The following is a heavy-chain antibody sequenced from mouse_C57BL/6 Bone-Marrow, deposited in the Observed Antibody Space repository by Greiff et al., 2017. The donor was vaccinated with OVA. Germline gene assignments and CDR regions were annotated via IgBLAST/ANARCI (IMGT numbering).Heavy chain of an antibody. D-gene: IGHD1-1*01. V-gene: IGHV1-52*01. J-gene: IGHJ4*01. Sequence: QVQLQQPGAELVRPGSSVKLSCKASGYTFTSYWMHWVKQRPIQGLEWIGNIDPSDSETHYNQKFKDKATLTVDKSSSTAYMQLSSLTSEDSAVYYCARDYCSKYYYAMDYWGQGTSVTVSS. CDR2: IDPSDSET. CDR3: ARDYCSKYYYAMDY. CDR1: GYTFTSYW.